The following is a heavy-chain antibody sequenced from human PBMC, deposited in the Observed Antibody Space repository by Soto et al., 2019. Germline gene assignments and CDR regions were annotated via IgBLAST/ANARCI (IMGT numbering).Heavy chain of an antibody. Sequence: PGWSLRLSCAACGFTFSSYSMNLVRQAPGKGLEWVSSISSSSSYIYYADSVKGRLTISRDNAKNSLYLQMSSLRAEDTAVYYCARSTSGSYYWGPFDYWGQGTLVTVSS. J-gene: IGHJ4*02. CDR2: ISSSSSYI. D-gene: IGHD1-26*01. CDR3: ARSTSGSYYWGPFDY. CDR1: GFTFSSYS. V-gene: IGHV3-21*01.